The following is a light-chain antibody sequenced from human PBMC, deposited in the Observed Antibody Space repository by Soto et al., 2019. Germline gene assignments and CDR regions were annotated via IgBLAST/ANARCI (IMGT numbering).Light chain of an antibody. Sequence: EIVLTQSPGTLSLSPGERATLSCRASQSVNSIYLAWYQQKPGQAPRLLIYGASSRATGIPDRFSGGGSGTDFPLTISRLAPEDFAVYYCQQYSSSPLTFGPGTKVDIK. CDR1: QSVNSIY. J-gene: IGKJ1*01. CDR2: GAS. V-gene: IGKV3-20*01. CDR3: QQYSSSPLT.